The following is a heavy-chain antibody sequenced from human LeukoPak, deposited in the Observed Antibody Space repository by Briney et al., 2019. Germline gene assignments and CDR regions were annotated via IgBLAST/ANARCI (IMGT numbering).Heavy chain of an antibody. D-gene: IGHD3-22*01. Sequence: SVKVSCKASGGTFSSYAISWVRQAPGQGLEWMGRIIPILGIANYAQKFQGRVTITADKSTSTAYMELSSLRSEDTAVYYCARDGDDYYDSRGYNYWGQGTLVTVSS. V-gene: IGHV1-69*04. J-gene: IGHJ4*02. CDR3: ARDGDDYYDSRGYNY. CDR2: IIPILGIA. CDR1: GGTFSSYA.